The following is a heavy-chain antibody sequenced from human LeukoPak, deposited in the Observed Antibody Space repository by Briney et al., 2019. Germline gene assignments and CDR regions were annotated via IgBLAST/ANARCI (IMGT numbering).Heavy chain of an antibody. D-gene: IGHD5-18*01. V-gene: IGHV1-18*01. CDR3: ARDKSPRYTYGLGY. CDR2: INNYSGDT. J-gene: IGHJ4*02. CDR1: GYTFLTYG. Sequence: ASVKVSCKASGYTFLTYGISWVRQAPGQGLEWMEWINNYSGDTNYAQNLQGRVTMTTDTSTNTAYMELRSLRSDDTAVYYCARDKSPRYTYGLGYWGQGSLVTVSS.